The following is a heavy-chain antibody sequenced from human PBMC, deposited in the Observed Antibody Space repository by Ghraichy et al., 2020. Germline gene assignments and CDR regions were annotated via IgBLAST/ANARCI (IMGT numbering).Heavy chain of an antibody. CDR2: IYHSGST. J-gene: IGHJ4*02. D-gene: IGHD3-10*01. V-gene: IGHV4-38-2*01. CDR1: GYSISSGYN. CDR3: AGEHWGLTLPDY. Sequence: SQTLSLTCAVSGYSISSGYNWAWIRQPPGTGLEWIGSIYHSGSTFYNPSLKSRVTISVDTSNNQFSLDLTSLTAADPAVDSCAGEHWGLTLPDYWGQGTLVTVSS.